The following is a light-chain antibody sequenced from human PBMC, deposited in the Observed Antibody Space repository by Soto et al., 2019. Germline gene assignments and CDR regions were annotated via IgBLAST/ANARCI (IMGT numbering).Light chain of an antibody. CDR3: QQYGSSPPWT. CDR1: QTVSSY. V-gene: IGKV3-20*01. Sequence: EIVMTQSPATLSVSPGERVTLSCRASQTVSSYLAWYQQKPGQAPRLLIYDASNRATGIPARFSGSGSGTDFTLTISRLEPEDFAVYYCQQYGSSPPWTFGQGTKVDIK. J-gene: IGKJ1*01. CDR2: DAS.